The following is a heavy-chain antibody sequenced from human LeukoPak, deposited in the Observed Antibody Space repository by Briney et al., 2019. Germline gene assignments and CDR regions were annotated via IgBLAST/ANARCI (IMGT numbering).Heavy chain of an antibody. CDR3: ARASVARLAPYTDYFDY. V-gene: IGHV4-61*01. Sequence: SETLSLTCTVSGGSITSDIYYWSWIRQPPGTGLEWIGYIYYSGSTNYNPSLKSRVTISVDTSKNQFSLKLSSVTAADTAVYYCARASVARLAPYTDYFDYWGQGTLVTVSS. CDR2: IYYSGST. J-gene: IGHJ4*02. CDR1: GGSITSDIYY. D-gene: IGHD6-6*01.